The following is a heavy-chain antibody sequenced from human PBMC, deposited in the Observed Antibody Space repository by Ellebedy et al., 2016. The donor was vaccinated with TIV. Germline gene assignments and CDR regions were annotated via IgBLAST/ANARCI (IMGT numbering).Heavy chain of an antibody. Sequence: AASVKVSCKASGGTFRGTFSSYAISWVRQAPGQGLEWMGGLVPILGTADYAQKFQGRVPITADESTTTAYMELSSLRSEDTAVYYCARDKEVRGPTGFYYYGMDVWGQGTTVTVSS. CDR2: LVPILGTA. V-gene: IGHV1-69*13. CDR3: ARDKEVRGPTGFYYYGMDV. J-gene: IGHJ6*02. CDR1: GGTFRGTFSSYA. D-gene: IGHD3-10*01.